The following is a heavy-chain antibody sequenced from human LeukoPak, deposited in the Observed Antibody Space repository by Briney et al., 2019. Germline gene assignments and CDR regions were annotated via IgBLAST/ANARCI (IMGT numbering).Heavy chain of an antibody. J-gene: IGHJ4*02. CDR3: ARESDYYDSSGYYDY. CDR2: ISAYNGNT. Sequence: GASVKVSCKASGHTFTSYGISWVRQAPGQGLEWMGWISAYNGNTNYAQKLQGRVTMTTDTSTSTAYMELRSLRSDDTAVYYCARESDYYDSSGYYDYWGQGTLVTVSS. D-gene: IGHD3-22*01. V-gene: IGHV1-18*01. CDR1: GHTFTSYG.